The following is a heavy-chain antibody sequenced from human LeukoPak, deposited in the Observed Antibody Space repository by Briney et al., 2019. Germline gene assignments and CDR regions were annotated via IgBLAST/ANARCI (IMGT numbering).Heavy chain of an antibody. CDR2: IYTSGIT. V-gene: IGHV4-59*10. J-gene: IGHJ4*02. Sequence: SETLSLTCAVYGGSFSGYYWTWIRQPAGKGLEWVGRIYTSGITNFHPSLKSRLTMSLDTSKNQLSLKLTSVTAADTAVYYCATLVPAAKIDFWGQGTPVTVSS. CDR3: ATLVPAAKIDF. CDR1: GGSFSGYY. D-gene: IGHD2-2*01.